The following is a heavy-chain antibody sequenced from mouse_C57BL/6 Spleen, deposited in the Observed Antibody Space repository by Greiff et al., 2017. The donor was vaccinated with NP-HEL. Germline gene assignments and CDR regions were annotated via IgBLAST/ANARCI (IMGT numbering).Heavy chain of an antibody. CDR2: IYPRSGNT. D-gene: IGHD1-1*01. Sequence: VKLMESGAELARPGASVKLSCKASGYTFTSYGISWVKQRTGQGLEWIGEIYPRSGNTYYNEKFKGKATLTADKSSSTAYMELRSLTSEDSAVYFCARQDPHYYGSSSDYFDYWGQGTTLTVSS. CDR3: ARQDPHYYGSSSDYFDY. CDR1: GYTFTSYG. J-gene: IGHJ2*01. V-gene: IGHV1-81*01.